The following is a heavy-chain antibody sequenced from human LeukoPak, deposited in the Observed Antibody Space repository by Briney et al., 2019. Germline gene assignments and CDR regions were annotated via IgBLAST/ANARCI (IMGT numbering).Heavy chain of an antibody. CDR1: GGSISRSSYY. CDR2: IYYSGST. V-gene: IGHV4-39*01. Sequence: KASETLSLTCTVSGGSISRSSYYWGWIRQPPGKGLEWIGSIYYSGSTYYNPSLKSRVTISVDTSKNQFSLKLSSVTAADTAVYYCASLNYDSSGYYSNFDYWGQGTLVTVSS. D-gene: IGHD3-22*01. CDR3: ASLNYDSSGYYSNFDY. J-gene: IGHJ4*02.